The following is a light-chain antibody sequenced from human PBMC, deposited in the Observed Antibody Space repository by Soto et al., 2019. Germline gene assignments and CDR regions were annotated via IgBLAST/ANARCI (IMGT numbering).Light chain of an antibody. J-gene: IGKJ4*01. CDR2: ETS. CDR1: QSVSAGY. Sequence: EIVLTQSPGTLSLSPGERATLSCRASQSVSAGYFAWYQQKPGQAPRLLIYETSSRTTGTPDRFSGGGSGTDFTLTISRLEPEDFAVYYCQQYNNWPPLTFGGGTKVDIK. CDR3: QQYNNWPPLT. V-gene: IGKV3-20*01.